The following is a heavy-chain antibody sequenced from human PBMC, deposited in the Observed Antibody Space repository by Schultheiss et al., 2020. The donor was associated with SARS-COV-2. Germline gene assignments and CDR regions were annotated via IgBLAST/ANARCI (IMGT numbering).Heavy chain of an antibody. D-gene: IGHD3-10*01. J-gene: IGHJ4*02. CDR1: GGSISSGGYY. CDR2: INHSGST. V-gene: IGHV4-30-2*02. Sequence: SQTLSLTCPVSGGSISSGGYYWSWIRQHPGKGLEWIGEINHSGSTNYNPSLKSRVTISVDKSKNQFSLKLSSVTAADTAVYYCAARKGRHDYWGQGTLVTVSS. CDR3: AARKGRHDY.